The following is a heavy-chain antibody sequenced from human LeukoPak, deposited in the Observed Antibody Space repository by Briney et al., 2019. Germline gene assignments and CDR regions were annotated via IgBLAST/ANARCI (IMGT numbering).Heavy chain of an antibody. Sequence: PGGSLRLSCSASGFTFSSYAMHWVRQAPGKGLEYVSAISSNGGSTYYADSVKGRFTISRDNSKNTLYLQMSSLRAEDTAVYYCAVLLNSAIDYWGQGTLVTVSS. J-gene: IGHJ4*02. D-gene: IGHD2-15*01. CDR3: AVLLNSAIDY. CDR2: ISSNGGST. V-gene: IGHV3-64D*06. CDR1: GFTFSSYA.